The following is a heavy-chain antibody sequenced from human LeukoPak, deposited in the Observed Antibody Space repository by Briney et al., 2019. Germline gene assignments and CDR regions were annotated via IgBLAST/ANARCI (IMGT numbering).Heavy chain of an antibody. CDR1: GDSISGSY. J-gene: IGHJ6*01. D-gene: IGHD2-21*01. Sequence: PSETLSLTCTVSGDSISGSYWTWVRQPPGQGLEWIGQIHYSGRADYNPALKRRITISVATSKRQMCLTLTSVTAADTAIYYCVTFVVHYDMGVWGQGPTVTVSS. CDR2: IHYSGRA. CDR3: VTFVVHYDMGV. V-gene: IGHV4-59*01.